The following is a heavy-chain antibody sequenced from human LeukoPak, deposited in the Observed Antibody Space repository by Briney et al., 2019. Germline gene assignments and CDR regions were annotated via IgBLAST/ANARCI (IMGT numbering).Heavy chain of an antibody. J-gene: IGHJ4*02. CDR2: ISSSGSTI. V-gene: IGHV3-11*01. Sequence: GGSLRLSCAASGFTFSDYYMSWIRQAPRRGLGGVSYISSSGSTIYYADSVKGRFTISRDNAKNSLYLQMNSLRAEDTAVYYCARDPPMARGVNPPNGSDYWGQGTLVTVSS. D-gene: IGHD3-10*01. CDR1: GFTFSDYY. CDR3: ARDPPMARGVNPPNGSDY.